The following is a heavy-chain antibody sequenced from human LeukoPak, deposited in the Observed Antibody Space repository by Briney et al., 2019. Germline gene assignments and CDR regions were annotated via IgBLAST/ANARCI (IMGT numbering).Heavy chain of an antibody. V-gene: IGHV1-2*02. Sequence: VASVKVSCKASRYTFTGYYMHWARQAPGQGLEWMGWINPNSGGTNYAQKFQGRVTMTRDTSISTAYMELSRLRSDDTAVYYCATGYSSGWQNFDYWGQGTLVTVSS. D-gene: IGHD6-19*01. CDR3: ATGYSSGWQNFDY. J-gene: IGHJ4*02. CDR1: RYTFTGYY. CDR2: INPNSGGT.